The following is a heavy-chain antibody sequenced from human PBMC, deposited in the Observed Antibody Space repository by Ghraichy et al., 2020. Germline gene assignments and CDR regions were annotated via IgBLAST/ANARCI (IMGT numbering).Heavy chain of an antibody. CDR3: ANDPDFTYYYGDLFDY. D-gene: IGHD3-10*01. CDR1: GFTFRRYA. CDR2: ISGSGDTT. Sequence: GGSLRLSCTASGFTFRRYAMNWVRQAPGKGLEWVSAISGSGDTTYYADSVKGRFFMSRDNSQNTLHLQMNSLRAEDTAIYYCANDPDFTYYYGDLFDYWGQGALGTVSA. V-gene: IGHV3-23*01. J-gene: IGHJ4*02.